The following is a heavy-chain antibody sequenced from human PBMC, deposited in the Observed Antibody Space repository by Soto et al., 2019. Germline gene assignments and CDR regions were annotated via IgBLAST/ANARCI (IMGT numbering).Heavy chain of an antibody. V-gene: IGHV3-48*02. CDR3: ARTQVVPAAITSPGGGYYYYGMDV. J-gene: IGHJ6*02. Sequence: GSLRLSCAASGFTFSSYSMNWVRQAPGKGLEWVSYISSSSSTIYYADSVKGRFTISRDNAKNSLYLQMNSLRDEDTAVYYCARTQVVPAAITSPGGGYYYYGMDVWGQGTTVTVSS. D-gene: IGHD2-2*01. CDR1: GFTFSSYS. CDR2: ISSSSSTI.